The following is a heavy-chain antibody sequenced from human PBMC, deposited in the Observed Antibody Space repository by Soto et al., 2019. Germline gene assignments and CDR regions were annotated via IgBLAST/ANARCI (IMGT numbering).Heavy chain of an antibody. CDR3: ARAGTTMVRGVISGWFDP. Sequence: SETLSLTCSVSGGSISSYYWSWIRQPPGKGLEWIGYIYYSGSTNYNPSLKSRVTISVDTSKNQFSLKLSSVTAADTAVYYCARAGTTMVRGVISGWFDPWGQGTLVTVSS. D-gene: IGHD3-10*01. V-gene: IGHV4-59*01. J-gene: IGHJ5*02. CDR2: IYYSGST. CDR1: GGSISSYY.